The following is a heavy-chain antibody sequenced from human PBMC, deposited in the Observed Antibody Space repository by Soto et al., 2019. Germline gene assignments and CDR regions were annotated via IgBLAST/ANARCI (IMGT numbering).Heavy chain of an antibody. CDR3: ARDLRGAFDY. Sequence: GGSLRLSCAASGCTFSNYAMSWVRQAPGKGLEWITSVRGGGDLTYYADSVKGRFTISRDNSQNTISLQMHGLRAEDSAVYYCARDLRGAFDYWGQGTVVTVSS. CDR1: GCTFSNYA. J-gene: IGHJ4*02. V-gene: IGHV3-23*01. CDR2: VRGGGDLT. D-gene: IGHD1-26*01.